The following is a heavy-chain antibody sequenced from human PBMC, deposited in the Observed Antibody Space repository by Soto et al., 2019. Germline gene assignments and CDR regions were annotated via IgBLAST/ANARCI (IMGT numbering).Heavy chain of an antibody. CDR1: GFTFSRYD. D-gene: IGHD3-9*01. V-gene: IGHV3-30*03. J-gene: IGHJ3*02. CDR3: VRDFDNRRGGDAFDI. Sequence: QVQLVESGGGAVPPGRSLRLSCAASGFTFSRYDSHWVRQAPGKGLEWVALISYDGSNQYFGDSVKGRFTISRDNSKDTVSLRMNSLRVEDTAVYYCVRDFDNRRGGDAFDIWGRGTMVTVSS. CDR2: ISYDGSNQ.